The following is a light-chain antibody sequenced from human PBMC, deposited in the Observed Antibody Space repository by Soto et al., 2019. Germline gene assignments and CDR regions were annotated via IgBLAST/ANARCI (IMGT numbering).Light chain of an antibody. V-gene: IGLV1-51*01. CDR3: GTWDSSLSAV. Sequence: QSALTQPPSVSAAPGQTVTISCSGSSSNIGSNYVSWYQQFPGTAPKLLIYENNKRPSGIPDRFSGSKSGTSATLGITGLQTGDEADYYCGTWDSSLSAVFGGGTKVTVL. CDR2: ENN. J-gene: IGLJ2*01. CDR1: SSNIGSNY.